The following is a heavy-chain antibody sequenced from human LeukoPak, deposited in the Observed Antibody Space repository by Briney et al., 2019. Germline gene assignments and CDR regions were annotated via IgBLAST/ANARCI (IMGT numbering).Heavy chain of an antibody. CDR2: VASDGSQT. V-gene: IGHV3-30-3*01. CDR1: GFTLGTYI. Sequence: PGGSLRLSCGASGFTLGTYIMHWVRQAPGKGLQCVAAVASDGSQTFYIESVRGRFTISRDNSKNTLYLQMNTLRAEDTAVYFCARERQDTIVHSGAFDIWGQGTMVTVSS. CDR3: ARERQDTIVHSGAFDI. J-gene: IGHJ3*02. D-gene: IGHD3-10*01.